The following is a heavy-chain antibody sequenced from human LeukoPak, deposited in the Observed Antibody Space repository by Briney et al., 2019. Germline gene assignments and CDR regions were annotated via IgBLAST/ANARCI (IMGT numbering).Heavy chain of an antibody. CDR1: GGSFSTYY. D-gene: IGHD2-15*01. V-gene: IGHV4-59*01. CDR2: IYYSGST. Sequence: SETLSLTCTVSGGSFSTYYWSWIRQPPGKGLEWIGYIYYSGSTNYNPSLKSRVTISVDTSKNQFSLKLSPVTAADTAVYYCARDEGDGSYFDNWGQGTLVTVSS. J-gene: IGHJ4*02. CDR3: ARDEGDGSYFDN.